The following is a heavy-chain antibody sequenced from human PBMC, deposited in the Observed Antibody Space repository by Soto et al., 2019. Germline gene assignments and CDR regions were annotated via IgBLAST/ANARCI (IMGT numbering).Heavy chain of an antibody. D-gene: IGHD2-21*02. CDR3: ARDACEVGGDCTYGMDV. CDR1: GFTVSSNY. V-gene: IGHV3-53*01. Sequence: GGSLRLSCAASGFTVSSNYMSWVRQAPGKGLEWVSVIYSGGSTYYADSVKGRFTISRDNSKNTLYLQMNSLRAEDTAVYYCARDACEVGGDCTYGMDVWGQGTTVTVSS. J-gene: IGHJ6*02. CDR2: IYSGGST.